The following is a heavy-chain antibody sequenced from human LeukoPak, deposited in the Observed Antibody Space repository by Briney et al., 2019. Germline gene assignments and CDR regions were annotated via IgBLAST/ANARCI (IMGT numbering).Heavy chain of an antibody. CDR1: GFTFNTYW. CDR3: AREEVKSFGN. V-gene: IGHV3-7*03. Sequence: GGSLRLSCVASGFTFNTYWMSWVRQAPGKGLEWVANIKGDGSETSYVTSVRGRFTISRDNAKNSLYLQMNNLRVEDTAVYYCAREEVKSFGNWGQGTLVTVSS. J-gene: IGHJ4*02. CDR2: IKGDGSET.